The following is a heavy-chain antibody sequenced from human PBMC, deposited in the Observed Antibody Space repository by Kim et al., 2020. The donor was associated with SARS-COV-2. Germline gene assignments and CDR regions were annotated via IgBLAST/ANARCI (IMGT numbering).Heavy chain of an antibody. CDR1: GYTFTGYY. CDR3: ARDQVAAHYGMDV. D-gene: IGHD6-25*01. J-gene: IGHJ6*02. Sequence: ASVKVSCKASGYTFTGYYMHWVRQAPGQGLEWMGWINPNSGGTNYAQKFQGWVTMTRDTSISTAYMELSRLRSDDTAVYYCARDQVAAHYGMDVWGQGTTVTVSS. V-gene: IGHV1-2*04. CDR2: INPNSGGT.